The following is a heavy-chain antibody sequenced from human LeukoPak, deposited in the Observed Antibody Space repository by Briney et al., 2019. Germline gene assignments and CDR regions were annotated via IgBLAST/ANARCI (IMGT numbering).Heavy chain of an antibody. CDR1: GFTSSDYA. V-gene: IGHV3-23*01. J-gene: IGHJ4*02. D-gene: IGHD6-6*01. Sequence: GGSLRLSCAASGFTSSDYAMAWVRQAPGKGLEWVSIISTSGSGGATYYADSMKGRFTTSRDSPKNTLYLQMNSLRAEDTAVYYCARAPGSLVSVAGRPYYFDFWGQGTLVTVSS. CDR3: ARAPGSLVSVAGRPYYFDF. CDR2: ISTSGSGGAT.